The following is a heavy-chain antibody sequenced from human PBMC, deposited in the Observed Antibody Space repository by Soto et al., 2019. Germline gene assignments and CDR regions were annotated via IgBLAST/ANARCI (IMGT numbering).Heavy chain of an antibody. CDR2: IKQDGSEK. Sequence: TGGSLRLSCAAAGGTCSSYGVSWVRQAPGKGLEWVANIKQDGSEKYYVASVKGRFTISRDNAKNSLYLQMNSLRAEDTAVYYCARDAGSSSWPDLVDYWGQGTLVTVSS. CDR1: GGTCSSYG. J-gene: IGHJ4*02. CDR3: ARDAGSSSWPDLVDY. D-gene: IGHD6-13*01. V-gene: IGHV3-7*01.